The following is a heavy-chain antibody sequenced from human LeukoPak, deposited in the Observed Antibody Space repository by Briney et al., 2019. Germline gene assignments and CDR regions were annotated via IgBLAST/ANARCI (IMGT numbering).Heavy chain of an antibody. Sequence: LSLTCTVSGGSISSYYWSWIRQAPGKGLEWVSYISSSGSTIYYADSVKGRFTISRDNAKNSLYLQMNSLRAEDTAVYYCARDGLDDFDWPYGFDPWGQGTLVTVSS. V-gene: IGHV3-11*01. D-gene: IGHD3-9*01. CDR2: ISSSGSTI. CDR3: ARDGLDDFDWPYGFDP. J-gene: IGHJ5*02. CDR1: GGSISSYY.